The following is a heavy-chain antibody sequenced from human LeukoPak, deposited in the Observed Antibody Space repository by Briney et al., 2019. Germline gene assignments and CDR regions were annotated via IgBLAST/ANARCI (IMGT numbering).Heavy chain of an antibody. D-gene: IGHD3-22*01. J-gene: IGHJ4*02. CDR3: AKVGYDSSGILDY. CDR1: GFTFSSYA. Sequence: GGSLRLSCAASGFTFSSYAMSWVRQAPGKGLEWVSAISGSGGSTYYADSVKGRFTISRDNSKNTLYLQMNSLRAKDTAVYYCAKVGYDSSGILDYWGQGTLVTVYS. V-gene: IGHV3-23*01. CDR2: ISGSGGST.